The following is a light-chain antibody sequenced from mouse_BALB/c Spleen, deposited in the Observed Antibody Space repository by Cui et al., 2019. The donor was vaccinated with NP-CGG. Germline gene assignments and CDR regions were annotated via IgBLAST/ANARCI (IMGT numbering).Light chain of an antibody. CDR2: GTK. CDR3: ALWYSDHWV. Sequence: HVVVTQESAPTTSPGETVTLTCRSSTGAVTTSNYANWVQEKPDHLFTGLIGGTKNRAPGVPARFSGSLIGDKAALTITGAQTEDEAIYFCALWYSDHWVFGGGTKLTVL. J-gene: IGLJ1*01. CDR1: TGAVTTSNY. V-gene: IGLV1*01.